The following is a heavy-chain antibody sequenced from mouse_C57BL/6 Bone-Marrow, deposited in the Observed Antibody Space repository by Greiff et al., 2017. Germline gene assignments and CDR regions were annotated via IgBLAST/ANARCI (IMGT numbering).Heavy chain of an antibody. CDR2: INSDGSST. D-gene: IGHD2-4*01. CDR1: GFTFSDYY. J-gene: IGHJ3*01. CDR3: ARDDYDRAWFAF. V-gene: IGHV5-16*01. Sequence: EVQRVESEGGLVQPGSSMKLSCTASGFTFSDYYMAWVRQVPEKGLEWVANINSDGSSTYYLDSLKSRFIISRDNAKNILYLQMSSLNSEDTATYYCARDDYDRAWFAFWGQGTLVTVSS.